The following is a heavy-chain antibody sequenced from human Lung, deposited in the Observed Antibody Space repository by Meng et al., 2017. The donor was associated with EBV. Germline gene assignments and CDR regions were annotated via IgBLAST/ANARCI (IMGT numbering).Heavy chain of an antibody. CDR3: ARDSDSAYSLGY. CDR1: GGSLRCGYC. V-gene: IGHV4-39*02. Sequence: QRQLPCPGLATLFQTLSLTSTVFGGSLRCGYCWAWILQPPRKWLEWIVSIFYTGNAYYSPTLKSRITLSADTSKNHFSLNLRSVTAADTAVYFCARDSDSAYSLGYWGQGTLVTVSS. CDR2: IFYTGNA. D-gene: IGHD2-21*01. J-gene: IGHJ4*02.